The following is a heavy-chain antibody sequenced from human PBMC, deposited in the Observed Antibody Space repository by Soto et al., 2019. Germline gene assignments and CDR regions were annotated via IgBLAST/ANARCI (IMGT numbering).Heavy chain of an antibody. CDR1: GGSLSGYY. CDR3: ARATSHYASGRYEGGYYYFDY. J-gene: IGHJ4*02. Sequence: QVQLQQWGSGLLKPSETLSLTCAVYGGSLSGYYWSWIRQSPGKGLEWIGQINHSGSTNYHPSLKTQVPIFPDTSGNQFSLGLSSVTASDASVYYCARATSHYASGRYEGGYYYFDYWGQGTLVTVSS. CDR2: INHSGST. V-gene: IGHV4-34*01. D-gene: IGHD3-10*01.